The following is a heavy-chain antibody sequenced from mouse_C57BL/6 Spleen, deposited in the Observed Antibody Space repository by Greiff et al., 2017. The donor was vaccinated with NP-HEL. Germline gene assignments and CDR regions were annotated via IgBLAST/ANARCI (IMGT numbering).Heavy chain of an antibody. Sequence: VQLHQSGAELAKPGASVKLSCKASGYTFTSYWMHWVKQRPGQGLEWIGYINPSSGYTKYNQKFKDKATLTADKSSSTAYMQLSSLTYEDSAVYYCSRYTTVRGYFDVWGTGTTVTVSS. CDR2: INPSSGYT. V-gene: IGHV1-7*01. D-gene: IGHD1-1*01. CDR1: GYTFTSYW. CDR3: SRYTTVRGYFDV. J-gene: IGHJ1*03.